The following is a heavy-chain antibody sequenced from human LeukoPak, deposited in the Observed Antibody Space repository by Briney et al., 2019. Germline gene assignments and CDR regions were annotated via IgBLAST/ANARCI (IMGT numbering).Heavy chain of an antibody. CDR3: AREKRSYYGSGSYSQRVVYFDY. Sequence: SETLSLTCTVSGGSISSSSYYWGWIRQPPGKGLEWIASIYYSGSTYYNPSLKSRVIISVDTSKNQFSLKLNSVTAADTAVYYCAREKRSYYGSGSYSQRVVYFDYWGQGTLVTVSS. CDR1: GGSISSSSYY. D-gene: IGHD3-10*01. CDR2: IYYSGST. V-gene: IGHV4-39*07. J-gene: IGHJ4*02.